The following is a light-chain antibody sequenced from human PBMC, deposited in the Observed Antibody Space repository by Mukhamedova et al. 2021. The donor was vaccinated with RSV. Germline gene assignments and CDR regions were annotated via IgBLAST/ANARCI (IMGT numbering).Light chain of an antibody. CDR1: SGSIASNY. CDR3: QSYDSNNPVV. Sequence: GSSGSIASNYVQWYQQRPGSAPSTVIYEDNQRPSGVPDRFSGSIDSSSNSASLTISGLKTEDEADYYCQSYDSNNPVVFGGGTNLT. V-gene: IGLV6-57*02. CDR2: EDN. J-gene: IGLJ3*02.